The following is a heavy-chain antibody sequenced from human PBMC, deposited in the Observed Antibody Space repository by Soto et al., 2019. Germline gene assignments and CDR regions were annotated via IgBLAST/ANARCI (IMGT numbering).Heavy chain of an antibody. CDR3: AKDGGSMDGLIDY. J-gene: IGHJ4*02. Sequence: QVQLVESGGGVVQPGRSLRLSCAASGFTFSSYGMHWVRQAPGKGLEWVAVISYDGSNKYYADSVKGRFTISRDNSKNTLYLKMNSLRAEDTAVYYCAKDGGSMDGLIDYWGQGTLVTVSS. V-gene: IGHV3-30*18. CDR2: ISYDGSNK. D-gene: IGHD3-16*01. CDR1: GFTFSSYG.